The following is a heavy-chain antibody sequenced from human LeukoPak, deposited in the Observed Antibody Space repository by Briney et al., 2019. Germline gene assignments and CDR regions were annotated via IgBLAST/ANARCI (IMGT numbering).Heavy chain of an antibody. V-gene: IGHV3-21*01. Sequence: PGGSLRLSCAASGFTFSSYSMNWVRQAPGKGLEWVSSISSSSSYIYYADSVKGRFTISRDNAKNSLYLQMNSLRAEDTAVYYCARGTEQWPPIHHWGQGTLVTVSS. CDR1: GFTFSSYS. J-gene: IGHJ1*01. D-gene: IGHD6-19*01. CDR2: ISSSSSYI. CDR3: ARGTEQWPPIHH.